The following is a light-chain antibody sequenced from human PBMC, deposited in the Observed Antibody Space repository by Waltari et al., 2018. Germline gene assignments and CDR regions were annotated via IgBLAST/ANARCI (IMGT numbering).Light chain of an antibody. V-gene: IGLV2-14*03. J-gene: IGLJ1*01. CDR1: SSDVGGYNF. Sequence: QSALTQPASVSGSPGQSITISCTGTSSDVGGYNFVSWYQQHPGKVPKLIIYDVTNRPSGFSNRLSGSKSCNTASLTISGLQAEDEADYYCSSYTTSSTYVFGTGTKVTVL. CDR2: DVT. CDR3: SSYTTSSTYV.